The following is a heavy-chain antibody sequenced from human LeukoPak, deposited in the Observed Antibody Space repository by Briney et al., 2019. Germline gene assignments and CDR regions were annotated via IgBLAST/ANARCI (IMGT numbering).Heavy chain of an antibody. CDR3: AELGITMIGGV. CDR2: IKQDGSEK. V-gene: IGHV3-7*01. D-gene: IGHD3-10*02. CDR1: GFTFSTYW. J-gene: IGHJ6*04. Sequence: GGSLRLSCATSGFTFSTYWMSWVRQAPGKGLEWVANIKQDGSEKYYVDSVRGRFTISRDNAKNSLYLQMNSLRAEDTAVYYCAELGITMIGGVWGKGTTVTISS.